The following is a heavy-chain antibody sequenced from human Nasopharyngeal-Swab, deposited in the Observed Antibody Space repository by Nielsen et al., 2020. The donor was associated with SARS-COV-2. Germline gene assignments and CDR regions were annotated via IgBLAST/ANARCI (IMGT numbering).Heavy chain of an antibody. D-gene: IGHD2-8*01. CDR2: IYYSGST. CDR3: AGRRVVLMVYASNDAFDI. J-gene: IGHJ3*02. V-gene: IGHV4-39*01. CDR1: GGSISSSSYY. Sequence: ESLKISCTVSGGSISSSSYYWGWIRQPPGKGLEWIGSIYYSGSTYYNPSLKSRVTISVDTSKNQFSLKLSSVTAADTAVYYCAGRRVVLMVYASNDAFDIWGQGTMVTVSS.